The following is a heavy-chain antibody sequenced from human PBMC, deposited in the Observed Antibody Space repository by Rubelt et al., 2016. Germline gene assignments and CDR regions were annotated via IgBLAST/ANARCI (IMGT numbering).Heavy chain of an antibody. D-gene: IGHD3-16*02. Sequence: RGLEWMGWINPDNGGTNYAQKFRDWVTMTRDTSITTAYMELSSLTSEDTAVYYCARDLGTYDYVWGTYRSYCDNWGQGTLVTVSS. V-gene: IGHV1-2*04. CDR2: INPDNGGT. CDR3: ARDLGTYDYVWGTYRSYCDN. J-gene: IGHJ4*02.